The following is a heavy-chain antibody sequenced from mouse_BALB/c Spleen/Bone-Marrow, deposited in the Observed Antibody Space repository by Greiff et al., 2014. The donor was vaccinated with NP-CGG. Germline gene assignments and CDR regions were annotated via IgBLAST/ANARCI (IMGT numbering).Heavy chain of an antibody. Sequence: VQLVESGAELVRPGTSVKVSCKASGYAFTNYLIEWVKQRPGQGLEWIGVINPGSGGTNYNEKFKGKATLTADKSSSTAYMQLSSLTSDDSAVYLCARRDYSFAYWGQGTLVTVSA. CDR2: INPGSGGT. CDR1: GYAFTNYL. D-gene: IGHD2-13*01. CDR3: ARRDYSFAY. J-gene: IGHJ3*01. V-gene: IGHV1-54*01.